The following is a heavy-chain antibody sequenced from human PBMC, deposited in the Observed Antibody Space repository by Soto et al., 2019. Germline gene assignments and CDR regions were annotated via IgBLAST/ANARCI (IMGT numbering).Heavy chain of an antibody. CDR3: ARRYGGNLDY. CDR2: IYYSGST. J-gene: IGHJ4*02. Sequence: QVQLQESGPGLVKPSETLSLTCTVSGGSISSYYWSWIRQPPGKGLEWIGYIYYSGSTNYNPSLXGXAXIXSDTSKNQFSLKLSSVTAADTAVYYCARRYGGNLDYWGQGTLVTVSS. V-gene: IGHV4-59*08. D-gene: IGHD1-26*01. CDR1: GGSISSYY.